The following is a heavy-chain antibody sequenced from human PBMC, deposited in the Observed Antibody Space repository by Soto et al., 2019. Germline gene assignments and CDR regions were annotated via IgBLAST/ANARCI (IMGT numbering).Heavy chain of an antibody. Sequence: PGGSLRLSCAASGFTFSDHYMEWVRQAPGSGLEWVGRTRNKANSYTTEYAASVKGRFTISRDDSNNSLYLQMNSLKTEDTAVYYCARCDSSGYYVDYWGQGTLVTVSS. CDR1: GFTFSDHY. V-gene: IGHV3-72*01. J-gene: IGHJ4*02. D-gene: IGHD3-22*01. CDR2: TRNKANSYTT. CDR3: ARCDSSGYYVDY.